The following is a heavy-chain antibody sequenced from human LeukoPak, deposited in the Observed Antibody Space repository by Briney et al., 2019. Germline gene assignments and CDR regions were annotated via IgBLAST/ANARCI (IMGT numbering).Heavy chain of an antibody. CDR1: GFTFNNYA. J-gene: IGHJ4*02. CDR3: ARAGGSSSWSL. Sequence: PGGSLRLSCAASGFTFNNYAMNWVRQAPGKGLVWVSRINTDGSSTSYADSVKGRFTISRDNAKNTLYLQMNSLRAEDTAVYYCARAGGSSSWSLWGQGTLVTVSS. CDR2: INTDGSST. D-gene: IGHD6-13*01. V-gene: IGHV3-74*01.